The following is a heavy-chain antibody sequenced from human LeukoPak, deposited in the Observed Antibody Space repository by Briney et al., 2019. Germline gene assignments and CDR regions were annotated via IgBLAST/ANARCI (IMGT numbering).Heavy chain of an antibody. D-gene: IGHD4-11*01. CDR3: ARDGDYSNLDY. V-gene: IGHV3-53*01. Sequence: GGSLRLSCAASGFTVSSNYMSWVRQAPGKGLEWVSVIYSGSSTYYADSVKGRFTISRDNSKNTLYLQMNSLRAEDTAVYYCARDGDYSNLDYWGQGTLVTVSS. CDR1: GFTVSSNY. CDR2: IYSGSST. J-gene: IGHJ4*02.